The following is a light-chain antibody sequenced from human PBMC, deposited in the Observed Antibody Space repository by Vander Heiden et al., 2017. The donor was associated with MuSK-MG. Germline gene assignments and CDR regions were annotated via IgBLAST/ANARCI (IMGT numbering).Light chain of an antibody. CDR2: RAS. V-gene: IGKV4-1*01. J-gene: IGKJ1*01. CDR3: HQDDSSLQT. Sequence: IVMTQSADSLAVSLGERATINCRSSQNLLRVSDNKNHLAWFKQKAGQPPELLIYRASTRRSGVPDRVSGSGSGTDFTLTIANFQAEDVAVYYCHQDDSSLQTFGQGTKVEIK. CDR1: QNLLRVSDNKNH.